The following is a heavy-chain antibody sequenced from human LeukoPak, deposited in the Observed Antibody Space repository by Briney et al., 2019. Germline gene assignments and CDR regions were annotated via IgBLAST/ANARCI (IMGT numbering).Heavy chain of an antibody. V-gene: IGHV3-23*01. CDR3: AKDRPQGYSYGLDAFDI. Sequence: PGGSLRLSCAASGFTFSSYAMSWVRQAPGKGLEWVSAISGSGGSTYYADSVKGRFTISRDNSKNTLYLQMNSLRAEDTAVYYCAKDRPQGYSYGLDAFDIWGQGTMVTVSS. CDR1: GFTFSSYA. D-gene: IGHD5-18*01. CDR2: ISGSGGST. J-gene: IGHJ3*02.